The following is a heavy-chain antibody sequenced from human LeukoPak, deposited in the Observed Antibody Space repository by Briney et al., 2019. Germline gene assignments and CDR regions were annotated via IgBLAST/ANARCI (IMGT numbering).Heavy chain of an antibody. CDR1: GYTFTSYY. D-gene: IGHD6-13*01. J-gene: IGHJ5*02. CDR2: INPSGGST. V-gene: IGHV1-46*01. Sequence: ASVKVSCKASGYTFTSYYMHWVRQAPGQGLEWMGIINPSGGSTSYAQKFQGRDTMTRDTSTSTVYMELSSLRSEDTAVYYCAREGPIAAAGTSWFDPWGQGTLVTVSS. CDR3: AREGPIAAAGTSWFDP.